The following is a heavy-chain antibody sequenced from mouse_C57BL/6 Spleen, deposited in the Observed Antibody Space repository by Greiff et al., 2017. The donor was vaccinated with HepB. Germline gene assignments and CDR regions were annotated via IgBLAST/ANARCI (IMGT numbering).Heavy chain of an antibody. CDR2: IYPGDGDT. CDR1: GYAFSSYW. V-gene: IGHV1-80*01. CDR3: ARMIYYGNYFDY. J-gene: IGHJ2*01. D-gene: IGHD2-1*01. Sequence: VQLQQSGAELVKPGASVKISCKASGYAFSSYWMNWVKQRPGKGLEWIGQIYPGDGDTNYNGKFKGKATLTADKSSSTAYMQLSSLTSEDSAVYFCARMIYYGNYFDYWGQGTTLTVSS.